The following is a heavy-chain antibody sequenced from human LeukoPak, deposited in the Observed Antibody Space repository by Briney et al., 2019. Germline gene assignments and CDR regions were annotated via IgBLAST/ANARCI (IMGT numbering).Heavy chain of an antibody. V-gene: IGHV1-8*03. CDR2: MNPNSGNT. CDR1: GYTFTSYD. Sequence: ASVKVSCKASGYTFTSYDINWVRQATGQGLEWMGWMNPNSGNTGYAQKFQGRVTITRNTSISTAYMERSSRRSEDTAVYYCARGLYAISRGFVPRPNQSYSYYMDVWGKGTTVTVSS. J-gene: IGHJ6*03. D-gene: IGHD2-8*01. CDR3: ARGLYAISRGFVPRPNQSYSYYMDV.